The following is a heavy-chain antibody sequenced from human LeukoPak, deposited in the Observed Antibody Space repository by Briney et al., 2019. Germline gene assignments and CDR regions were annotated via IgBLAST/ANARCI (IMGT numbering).Heavy chain of an antibody. CDR2: ISSGSKYI. D-gene: IGHD4-11*01. Sequence: PGESLRLSCAVSGFKFNTHNLNWVRQAPGKGLEWVSSISSGSKYILYADSVKGRFTVSRDNAKNSLYLQMNSLRAEDTAVHYCARVRAGLQAFDTWGQGTLVTVSS. J-gene: IGHJ5*02. CDR3: ARVRAGLQAFDT. CDR1: GFKFNTHN. V-gene: IGHV3-21*01.